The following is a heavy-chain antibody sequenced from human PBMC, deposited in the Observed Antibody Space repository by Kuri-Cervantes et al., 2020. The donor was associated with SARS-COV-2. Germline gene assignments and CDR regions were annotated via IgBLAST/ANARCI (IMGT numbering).Heavy chain of an antibody. CDR3: AGEALVSYYYDRSGYQNDAFDI. J-gene: IGHJ3*02. CDR2: ISSSSSTI. V-gene: IGHV3-48*02. CDR1: GFTFSSYS. Sequence: GGSLRLSCAASGFTFSSYSMNWVRQAPGKGLERVSYISSSSSTIYYADSVKGRFNNSRDNAKNSLYLQMNSLRDEDKAVYYCAGEALVSYYYDRSGYQNDAFDIWDQGTMVTVSS. D-gene: IGHD3-22*01.